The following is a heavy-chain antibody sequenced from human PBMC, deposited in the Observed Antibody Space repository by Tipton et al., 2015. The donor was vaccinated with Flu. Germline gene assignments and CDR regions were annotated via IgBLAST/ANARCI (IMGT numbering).Heavy chain of an antibody. Sequence: TLSLTCAASNFSLSRSYYWGWIRQPPGKGLEWIGSVYHGGGTYYNPSLKGRVTISLDTSMKQFSLKLNSVTAADTAVYFCASRYSTSWYEGDIWGQGTMVTVSS. CDR3: ASRYSTSWYEGDI. D-gene: IGHD6-13*01. J-gene: IGHJ3*02. CDR1: NFSLSRSYY. V-gene: IGHV4-38-2*01. CDR2: VYHGGGT.